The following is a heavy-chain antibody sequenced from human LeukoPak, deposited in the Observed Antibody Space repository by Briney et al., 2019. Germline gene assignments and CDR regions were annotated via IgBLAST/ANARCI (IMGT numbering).Heavy chain of an antibody. CDR1: GYTFTSYD. Sequence: ASVKVSSKASGYTFTSYDINWVRQATGQGLEWMGWMNPNRGNTGYAQKFQGRVTMTRNTSISTAYMEPSSLRSEDTAVYYCARGPTGRNKAAALDYYGMDVWGQGTTVTVSS. CDR3: ARGPTGRNKAAALDYYGMDV. D-gene: IGHD2-2*01. J-gene: IGHJ6*02. CDR2: MNPNRGNT. V-gene: IGHV1-8*01.